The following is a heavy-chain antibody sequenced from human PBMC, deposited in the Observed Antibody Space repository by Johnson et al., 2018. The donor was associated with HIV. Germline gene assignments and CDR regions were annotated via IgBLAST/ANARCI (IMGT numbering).Heavy chain of an antibody. V-gene: IGHV3-30*04. J-gene: IGHJ3*01. CDR2: ISYDGSNK. CDR3: ARGGLGFQNIHDPLDV. Sequence: QVQLVESGGGVVQPERSLRLSCAASVFSFSTYAMRWVRQAPGKGLEGVAVISYDGSNKYYADSVKGRFTSSRDKSKNTLYLQMNSLRAEDTALYYCARGGLGFQNIHDPLDVWGQGTMVTVSS. D-gene: IGHD1/OR15-1a*01. CDR1: VFSFSTYA.